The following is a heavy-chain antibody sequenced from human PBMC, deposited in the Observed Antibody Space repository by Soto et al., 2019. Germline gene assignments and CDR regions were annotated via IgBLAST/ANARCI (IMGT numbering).Heavy chain of an antibody. CDR3: AKGNMKQLIKGDWFDS. Sequence: GGSLRLSCAASGFPFETYAISWVRQAPGKGLEWVSVISGGGSSTYYADSVKGRFTISSDNSKNTLYLQMNSLKVEDTAVYYCAKGNMKQLIKGDWFDSWGQGTLVTVSS. CDR2: ISGGGSST. V-gene: IGHV3-23*01. D-gene: IGHD2-8*01. CDR1: GFPFETYA. J-gene: IGHJ5*01.